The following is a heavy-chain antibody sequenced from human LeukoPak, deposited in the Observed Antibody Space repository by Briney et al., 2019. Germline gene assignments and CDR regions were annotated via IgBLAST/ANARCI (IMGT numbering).Heavy chain of an antibody. D-gene: IGHD1-26*01. CDR1: GGSISSYY. CDR2: ISYSGST. V-gene: IGHV4-59*01. CDR3: ARTQSGSYYMGYFDF. J-gene: IGHJ4*02. Sequence: PSETLSLTCTVSGGSISSYYWSWIRQPPGKGLEWIGFISYSGSTNHNPSLKSRVTMSVDTSKKQFSLKLSSVTAADTAVYYCARTQSGSYYMGYFDFWGQGTLVTVSS.